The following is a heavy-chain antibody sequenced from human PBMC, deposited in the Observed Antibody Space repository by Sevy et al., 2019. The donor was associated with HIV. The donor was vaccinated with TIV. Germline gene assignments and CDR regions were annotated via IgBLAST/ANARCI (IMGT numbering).Heavy chain of an antibody. D-gene: IGHD6-6*01. Sequence: QLPETLSLTCTVSGGSISSGNYYWHWIRQPPGKGLESIGYISYTGNTYYNPSLKSPVTISVDTSNNQFSLKLTSGTAADTAVYYCARDATEYTGSSVWFDPWGQGTLVTVSS. CDR3: ARDATEYTGSSVWFDP. J-gene: IGHJ5*02. V-gene: IGHV4-30-4*01. CDR1: GGSISSGNYY. CDR2: ISYTGNT.